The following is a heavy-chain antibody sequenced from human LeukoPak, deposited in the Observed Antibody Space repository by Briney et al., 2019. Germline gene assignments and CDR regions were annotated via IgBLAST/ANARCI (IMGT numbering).Heavy chain of an antibody. CDR2: VHKSGST. Sequence: SETLSLTCAVYGGSFSGYYWSWIRQPPGKGLEWIGEVHKSGSTNYYPSLQSRVTISIDKSKNQIALELTSVTAADTAVYYCAKEIVGAPTPGAYWGQGILVTVSS. D-gene: IGHD1-26*01. CDR1: GGSFSGYY. V-gene: IGHV4-34*01. CDR3: AKEIVGAPTPGAY. J-gene: IGHJ4*02.